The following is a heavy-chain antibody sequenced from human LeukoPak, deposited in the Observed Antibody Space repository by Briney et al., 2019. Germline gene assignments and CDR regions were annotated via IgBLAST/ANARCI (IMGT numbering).Heavy chain of an antibody. Sequence: PGGSLRLSCAASGFTFSSYAMHWVRQAPGKGLEWVAVISYDGSNKYYADSVKGRFTISRDNSKNTLYLQMNSLRAEDTAVYYCARRGVAAAGKGFDYWGQGTLVTVSS. D-gene: IGHD6-13*01. V-gene: IGHV3-30*04. J-gene: IGHJ4*02. CDR2: ISYDGSNK. CDR1: GFTFSSYA. CDR3: ARRGVAAAGKGFDY.